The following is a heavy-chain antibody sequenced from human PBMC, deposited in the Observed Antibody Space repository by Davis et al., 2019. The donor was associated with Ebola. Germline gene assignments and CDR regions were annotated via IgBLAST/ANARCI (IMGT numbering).Heavy chain of an antibody. CDR1: GYSFTSYW. CDR2: IYPGDSDT. D-gene: IGHD3-3*01. J-gene: IGHJ6*02. CDR3: ARDGALRFLEWLLLPEDEYGMDV. V-gene: IGHV5-51*01. Sequence: GESLKISCKGSGYSFTSYWIGWVRQMPGKGLEWMGIIYPGDSDTRYSPSFQGQVAISADKSISTAYLQWSSLKASDTAMYYCARDGALRFLEWLLLPEDEYGMDVWGQGTTVTVSS.